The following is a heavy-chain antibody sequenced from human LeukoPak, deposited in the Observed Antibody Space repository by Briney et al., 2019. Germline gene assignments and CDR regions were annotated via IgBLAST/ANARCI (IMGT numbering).Heavy chain of an antibody. CDR3: ARAVQWFDP. J-gene: IGHJ5*02. CDR2: IYYSGST. CDR1: GGPISSSSYY. V-gene: IGHV4-39*07. Sequence: SETLSLTCTVSGGPISSSSYYWGWIRQPPGKGLEWIGSIYYSGSTYYNPSLKSRVTISVDTSKNQFSLKLSSVTAADTAVYYCARAVQWFDPWGQGTLVTVSS.